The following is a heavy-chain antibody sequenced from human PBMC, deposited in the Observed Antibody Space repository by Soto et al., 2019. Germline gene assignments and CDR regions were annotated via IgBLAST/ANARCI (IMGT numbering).Heavy chain of an antibody. CDR3: ARFATVTTDFDY. CDR2: IYHSGST. V-gene: IGHV4-4*02. Sequence: SDTLSLTFPVSGGSISSSNWWSWIRQPPGAGLEWIGEIYHSGSTNYNPSLKSRVTISVDKSKNQFSLKLSSVTAADTAVYYCARFATVTTDFDYWGQGTLVTVSS. D-gene: IGHD4-17*01. J-gene: IGHJ4*02. CDR1: GGSISSSNW.